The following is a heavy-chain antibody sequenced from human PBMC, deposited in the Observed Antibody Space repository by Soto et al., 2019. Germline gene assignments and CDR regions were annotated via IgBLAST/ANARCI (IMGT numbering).Heavy chain of an antibody. Sequence: VQLVESGGGVVQPGRSLRLSCAASGFTFSDYAMHWVRQAPGKGLEWVAVVSHDGRNTHYADSVKGRFTISRDSSKNTVSLEMTSLIAEDTAVYYRAKGGRQWLVTSDFNYWGQGALVTVSS. V-gene: IGHV3-30*18. J-gene: IGHJ4*02. CDR3: AKGGRQWLVTSDFNY. CDR1: GFTFSDYA. CDR2: VSHDGRNT. D-gene: IGHD6-19*01.